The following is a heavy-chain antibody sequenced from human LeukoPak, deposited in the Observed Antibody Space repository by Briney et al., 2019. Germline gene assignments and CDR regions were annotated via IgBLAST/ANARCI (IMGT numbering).Heavy chain of an antibody. D-gene: IGHD2-8*02. V-gene: IGHV4-59*11. Sequence: SETLSLTCTVSGVSITSHFWSWIRQPPGKGLEWIAYVHYTGSTNYNPSLKSRVTISVDTSKNQFSLKLSSVTAADTAVYYCARGSVTDLGYWGQGTLVTVSS. CDR2: VHYTGST. CDR1: GVSITSHF. CDR3: ARGSVTDLGY. J-gene: IGHJ4*02.